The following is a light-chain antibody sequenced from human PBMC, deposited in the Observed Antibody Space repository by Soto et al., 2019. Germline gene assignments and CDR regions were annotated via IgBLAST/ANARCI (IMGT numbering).Light chain of an antibody. Sequence: EIVLTKSPGTLSLSPGERATLSCRARQSVSRSYLAWYQQKPGQAPRLLIYGASSRATGIPDRFTGSGSGTDFTLTISRLEPEDFAVYSCQHYGDSSYTFGQGTKLEIK. CDR2: GAS. CDR3: QHYGDSSYT. CDR1: QSVSRSY. V-gene: IGKV3-20*01. J-gene: IGKJ2*01.